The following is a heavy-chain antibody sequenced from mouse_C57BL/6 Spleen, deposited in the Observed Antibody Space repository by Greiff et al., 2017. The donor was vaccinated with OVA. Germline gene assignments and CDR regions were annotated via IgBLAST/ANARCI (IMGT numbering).Heavy chain of an antibody. CDR3: ARPPALYYGNTSWFAY. CDR2: IYPGDGDT. Sequence: VQLVESGAELVKPGASVKISCKASGYAFSSYWMNWVKQRPGKGLEWIGQIYPGDGDTNYNGKFKGKATLTADKSSTTAYMQLSSLTSEDSAVDFGARPPALYYGNTSWFAYWGQGTMVTVSA. J-gene: IGHJ3*01. V-gene: IGHV1-80*01. D-gene: IGHD2-1*01. CDR1: GYAFSSYW.